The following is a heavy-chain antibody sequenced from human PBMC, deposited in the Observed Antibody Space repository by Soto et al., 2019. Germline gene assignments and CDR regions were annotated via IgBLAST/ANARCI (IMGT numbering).Heavy chain of an antibody. Sequence: SETLSLTCSVSGGSINSSSYFWGWVRQPPGKGLEWIGSIYYSGSTYYNPSLRSRVTISVDTSKNQFSLKLSSVTATDTAVFYCARHYSSGSRNWFDPWGQGTLVTVSS. D-gene: IGHD6-19*01. CDR3: ARHYSSGSRNWFDP. CDR2: IYYSGST. CDR1: GGSINSSSYF. J-gene: IGHJ5*02. V-gene: IGHV4-39*01.